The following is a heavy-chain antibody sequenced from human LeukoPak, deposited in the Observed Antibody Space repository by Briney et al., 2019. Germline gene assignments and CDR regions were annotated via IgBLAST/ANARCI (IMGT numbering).Heavy chain of an antibody. Sequence: PGGSLRLSCAASGFTFTSYGMHWVRQAPGKGLEWVAVISYDESGKYYADSVRGRFTISRDNFKNTVYLQMNSLRAEDTAVYYCARSWASSPTAYDLRLEYWGQGTLVTASS. D-gene: IGHD3-3*01. CDR3: ARSWASSPTAYDLRLEY. J-gene: IGHJ4*02. V-gene: IGHV3-30*03. CDR1: GFTFTSYG. CDR2: ISYDESGK.